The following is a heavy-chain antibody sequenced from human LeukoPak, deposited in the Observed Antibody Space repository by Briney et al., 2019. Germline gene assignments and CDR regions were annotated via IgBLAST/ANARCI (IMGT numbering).Heavy chain of an antibody. V-gene: IGHV3-7*05. Sequence: GGSLRLSCAASGFTLSRHWMYWVRQAPGKGLEWVANIKQDGSETFYVDSVKGRFTISRDNAKSSLYLQMNSLRAEDTAVYYCTRIIVEVPGGSDYCDYWGQGTLVTVSS. J-gene: IGHJ4*02. CDR3: TRIIVEVPGGSDYCDY. CDR1: GFTLSRHW. D-gene: IGHD2-2*01. CDR2: IKQDGSET.